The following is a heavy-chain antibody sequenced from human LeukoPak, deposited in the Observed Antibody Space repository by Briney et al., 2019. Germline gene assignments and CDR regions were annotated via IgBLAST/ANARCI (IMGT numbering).Heavy chain of an antibody. D-gene: IGHD6-19*01. V-gene: IGHV3-23*01. CDR2: ISGSGGST. Sequence: GGSLRLSCAASGFTFSSYAMSWVRQAPGKGLEWVSAISGSGGSTYYADSVKGRFTISRDNSKNTLYLQMNSLRAEDTAVYYCAKVKELWYSSGWQAPSRYWGQGTLVTVSS. J-gene: IGHJ4*02. CDR1: GFTFSSYA. CDR3: AKVKELWYSSGWQAPSRY.